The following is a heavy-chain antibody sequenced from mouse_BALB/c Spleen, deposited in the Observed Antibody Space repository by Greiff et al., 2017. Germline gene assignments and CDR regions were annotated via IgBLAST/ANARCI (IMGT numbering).Heavy chain of an antibody. CDR2: IDPANGNT. CDR1: GFNIKDTY. J-gene: IGHJ4*01. CDR3: ARKADYTLYYYAMDY. Sequence: DVQLQESGAELVKPGASVKLSCTASGFNIKDTYMHWVKQRPEQGLEWIGRIDPANGNTKYDPKFQGKATITADTSSNTAYLQLSSLTSEDTAVDYCARKADYTLYYYAMDYWGQGTSVTVSS. V-gene: IGHV14-3*02. D-gene: IGHD2-4*01.